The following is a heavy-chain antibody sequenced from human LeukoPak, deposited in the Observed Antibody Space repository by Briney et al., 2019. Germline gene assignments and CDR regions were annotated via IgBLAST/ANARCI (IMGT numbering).Heavy chain of an antibody. V-gene: IGHV1-18*01. CDR3: ARDWEYSSGWGRNSGWGRPSGGWFDP. J-gene: IGHJ5*02. CDR1: GYTFTSYG. CDR2: ISVYKGDT. Sequence: ASVKVSCKASGYTFTSYGISWVRQAPGEGLEWVGWISVYKGDTQNVQKLQGRVTMTTDTSTNTAYMELRSLRSDDTAVYYCARDWEYSSGWGRNSGWGRPSGGWFDPWGQGTLVTVSS. D-gene: IGHD6-19*01.